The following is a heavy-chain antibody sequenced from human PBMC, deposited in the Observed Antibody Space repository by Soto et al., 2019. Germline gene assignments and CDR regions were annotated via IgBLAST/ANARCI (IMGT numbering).Heavy chain of an antibody. V-gene: IGHV1-69*04. D-gene: IGHD2-15*01. CDR3: ARDSGRWSHFDY. J-gene: IGHJ4*02. Sequence: ASVKVSCKASGGTFSSYTITWVRQAPGQGLEWMGRVIPILDIANYAQKFQGRVTITADKSTSTAYMELSSLRSEDTAVYYCARDSGRWSHFDYWGQGTLVTVSS. CDR1: GGTFSSYT. CDR2: VIPILDIA.